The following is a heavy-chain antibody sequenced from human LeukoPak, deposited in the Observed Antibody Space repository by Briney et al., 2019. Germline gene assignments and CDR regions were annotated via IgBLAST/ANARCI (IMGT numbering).Heavy chain of an antibody. V-gene: IGHV4-34*01. CDR1: GGSFSGYC. CDR2: INHSGST. D-gene: IGHD5-18*01. J-gene: IGHJ4*02. Sequence: SETLSLTCAVYGGSFSGYCWSWIRQPPGKGLEWIGEINHSGSTNYNPSLKSRVTISVDTSKNQFSLKLSSVTAADTAVYYCACSLSYGQSVDYWGQGTLVTVSS. CDR3: ACSLSYGQSVDY.